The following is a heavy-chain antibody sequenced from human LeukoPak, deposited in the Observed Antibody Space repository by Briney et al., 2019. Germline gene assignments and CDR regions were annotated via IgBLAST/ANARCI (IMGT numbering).Heavy chain of an antibody. J-gene: IGHJ4*02. Sequence: ASVKVSCKASGYTFTVYYIHWVRQAPGQGLEWMGWINPNTDGTNYAQKFQGRVTMTRDASISTAYMELTRLRSDDTAVYYCARRGGAADYWGQGTLVTVSS. CDR2: INPNTDGT. V-gene: IGHV1-2*02. D-gene: IGHD2-15*01. CDR1: GYTFTVYY. CDR3: ARRGGAADY.